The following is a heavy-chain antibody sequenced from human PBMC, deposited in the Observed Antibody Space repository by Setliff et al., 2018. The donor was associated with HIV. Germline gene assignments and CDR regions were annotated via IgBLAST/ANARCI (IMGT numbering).Heavy chain of an antibody. J-gene: IGHJ1*01. D-gene: IGHD1-26*01. CDR3: ARDLLGATHYFQH. Sequence: ETLSLTCAVYVGSFSGYYWTWIRQAPGKGLEWVANIKQDGSDKYYVDSVKGRFIISRDNAKNSVYLQMNSLRAEDTAVYYCARDLLGATHYFQHWGQGTLVTVSS. CDR2: IKQDGSDK. CDR1: VGSFSGYY. V-gene: IGHV3-7*03.